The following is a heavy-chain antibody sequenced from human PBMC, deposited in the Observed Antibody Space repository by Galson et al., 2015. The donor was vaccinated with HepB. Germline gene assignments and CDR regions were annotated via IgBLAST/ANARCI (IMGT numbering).Heavy chain of an antibody. CDR1: GDSVSSTSAA. CDR3: AKDAADYGDFHFDY. CDR2: TYYRSKWYN. D-gene: IGHD4-17*01. Sequence: CAISGDSVSSTSAAWNWIRQSPSRGLEWLGRTYYRSKWYNDYAVSVKSRITINPDTSKNQFSLQLNSVTPEDTAVYYCAKDAADYGDFHFDYWGQGTLVTVSS. V-gene: IGHV6-1*01. J-gene: IGHJ4*02.